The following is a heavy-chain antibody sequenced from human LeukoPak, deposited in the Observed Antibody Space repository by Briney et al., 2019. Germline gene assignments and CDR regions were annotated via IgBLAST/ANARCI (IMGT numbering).Heavy chain of an antibody. V-gene: IGHV5-51*01. Sequence: PGESLKISCKASGYSFTSYWIGWVRQMPGKGLEWMGIIYPYDSDTRYRPSFQGQVTISADKSISTAYLQWSNLKASDAAMYYCARHIGYSAWNPDYWGQGTLVTVSS. J-gene: IGHJ4*02. CDR3: ARHIGYSAWNPDY. CDR1: GYSFTSYW. CDR2: IYPYDSDT. D-gene: IGHD5-12*01.